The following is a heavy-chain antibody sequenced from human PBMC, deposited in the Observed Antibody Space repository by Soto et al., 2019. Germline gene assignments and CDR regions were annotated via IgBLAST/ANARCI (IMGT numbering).Heavy chain of an antibody. CDR3: ASVSGSLHYFDY. V-gene: IGHV3-30*03. D-gene: IGHD3-16*01. Sequence: GGSLRLSCAAPGFTFGSYGMHWVRQAPGKGLEWVAVISYDGSNKYYADSVKGRFTISRDNSKNTLYLQMNSLRAEDTVVYYCASVSGSLHYFDYWGQGTLVTVSS. J-gene: IGHJ4*02. CDR2: ISYDGSNK. CDR1: GFTFGSYG.